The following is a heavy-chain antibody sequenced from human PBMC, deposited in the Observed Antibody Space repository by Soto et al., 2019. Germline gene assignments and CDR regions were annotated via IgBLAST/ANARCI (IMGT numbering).Heavy chain of an antibody. CDR1: GFTFDDYT. V-gene: IGHV3-43*01. CDR2: ISWDGGST. D-gene: IGHD2-2*01. J-gene: IGHJ4*02. CDR3: AKDMGIVVVPRNPFDY. Sequence: GGSLRLSCAASGFTFDDYTMHWVRQAPGKGLEWVSLISWDGGSTYYADSVKGRFTISRDNSKNSLYLQMNSLRTEDTALYYCAKDMGIVVVPRNPFDYWGQGTLVTVSS.